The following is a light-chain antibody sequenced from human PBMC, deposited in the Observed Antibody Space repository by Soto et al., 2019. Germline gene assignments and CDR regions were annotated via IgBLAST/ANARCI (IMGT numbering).Light chain of an antibody. Sequence: VLAQSPGTLSLSPGERATLACRASQSVSSNFLAWYQHKVGQAPRRLMYGASIRAAGTPDRFSGSGSGTDFTLTISRVEPEDFAVYYCQHFGGSPPKYTFGQGTKLEI. CDR1: QSVSSNF. J-gene: IGKJ2*01. CDR2: GAS. CDR3: QHFGGSPPKYT. V-gene: IGKV3-20*01.